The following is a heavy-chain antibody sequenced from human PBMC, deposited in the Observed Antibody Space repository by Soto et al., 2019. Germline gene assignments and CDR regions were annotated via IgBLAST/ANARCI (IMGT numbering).Heavy chain of an antibody. J-gene: IGHJ4*02. CDR3: ASKPNSLYYFDF. D-gene: IGHD5-18*01. CDR2: IFSTGTT. CDR1: GSSISSSHW. Sequence: QVQLQESGPGLVKPSDTLSLTCGVSGSSISSSHWWGWIRQPPGKGLEWIGYIFSTGTTSYNPSLKSRVTMSVDTSNNPFSLRLNSVTAVDTAVYYCASKPNSLYYFDFWGQGTLVTVSS. V-gene: IGHV4-28*01.